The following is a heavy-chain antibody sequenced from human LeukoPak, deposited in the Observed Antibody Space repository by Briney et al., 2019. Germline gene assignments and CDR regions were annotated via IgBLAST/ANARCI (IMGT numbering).Heavy chain of an antibody. CDR2: INPNSGGT. CDR1: GYTFTGYY. D-gene: IGHD3-10*01. Sequence: ASVKVSCKASGYTFTGYYMHWVRQAPGQGLEWMGWINPNSGGTNYAQKFQGWVTMTRDTSNSTAYMELSRLRSDDTAVYYCARGRARFGELFPDYWGQGTLVTVSS. CDR3: ARGRARFGELFPDY. V-gene: IGHV1-2*04. J-gene: IGHJ4*02.